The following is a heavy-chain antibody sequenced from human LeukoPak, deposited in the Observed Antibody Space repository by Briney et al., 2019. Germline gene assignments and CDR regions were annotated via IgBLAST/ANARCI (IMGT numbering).Heavy chain of an antibody. V-gene: IGHV4-34*01. CDR2: INHSGST. J-gene: IGHJ4*02. CDR3: ASWGVTIFGVVIDY. CDR1: GGSFSGYY. D-gene: IGHD3-3*01. Sequence: SETLSLTCAVYGGSFSGYYWSWIRQPPGKGLEWIGEINHSGSTNYNPSLKSRVTISVDMSKNQFSLKLSSVTTADTAVYYCASWGVTIFGVVIDYWGQGTLVTVSS.